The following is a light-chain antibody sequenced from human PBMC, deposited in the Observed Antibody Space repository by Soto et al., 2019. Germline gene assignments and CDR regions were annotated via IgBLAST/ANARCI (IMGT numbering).Light chain of an antibody. CDR1: QSISSSF. Sequence: EIVLTQSPVTLSLSPGERATLSCRASQSISSSFLAWYQQKPGQAPRLLIYDASNRATGIPARFSGSGSGTEFTLTISSLQPEDFAVYYCQQYYNWPRTFGQGTKVDIK. CDR3: QQYYNWPRT. CDR2: DAS. V-gene: IGKV3D-15*01. J-gene: IGKJ1*01.